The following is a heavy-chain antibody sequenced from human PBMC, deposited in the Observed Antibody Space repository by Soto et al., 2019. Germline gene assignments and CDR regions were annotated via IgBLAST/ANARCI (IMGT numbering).Heavy chain of an antibody. J-gene: IGHJ2*01. V-gene: IGHV4-59*01. CDR1: GGSISSYY. Sequence: QVQLQESGPGLVKPSETLSLTCTVSGGSISSYYWSWIPQPPRKGLEWIGYIYYSGSTNYNPSLKTRAAISVATSKHRFSPKMSSVAAAVTPVYYCAGVSPDYGDYSDWYFDLWGRGTPVTVSS. D-gene: IGHD4-17*01. CDR2: IYYSGST. CDR3: AGVSPDYGDYSDWYFDL.